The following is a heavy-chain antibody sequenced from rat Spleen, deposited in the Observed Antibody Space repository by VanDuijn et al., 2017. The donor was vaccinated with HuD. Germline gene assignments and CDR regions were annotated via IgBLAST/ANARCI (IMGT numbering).Heavy chain of an antibody. D-gene: IGHD1-5*01. CDR1: GFSLTSYN. J-gene: IGHJ3*01. V-gene: IGHV2-41*01. Sequence: QVQLKESGPGLVQPSQTLSLTCTVAGFSLTSYNVHWVRQPPGKGLEWMGVIWNTGGTRYNSALKSRLSISRDTSKSQVFLKKNSLQTEDTAIYFCSRDEYRDNWGFAYWGQGTLVTVSS. CDR2: IWNTGGT. CDR3: SRDEYRDNWGFAY.